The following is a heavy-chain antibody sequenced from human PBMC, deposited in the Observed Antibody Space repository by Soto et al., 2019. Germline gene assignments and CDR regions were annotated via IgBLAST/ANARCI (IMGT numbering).Heavy chain of an antibody. V-gene: IGHV3-15*07. CDR3: TTDRRYSSSWYVLSSDYYGMDV. CDR2: IKSKTDGGTT. D-gene: IGHD6-13*01. J-gene: IGHJ6*02. Sequence: GGSLRLSCAASGXTFSNAWMNWVRQAPGKGLEWVGRIKSKTDGGTTDYAAPVKGRFTISRDDSKNTLYLQMNSLKTEDTAVYYCTTDRRYSSSWYVLSSDYYGMDVWGQGTTVTVSS. CDR1: GXTFSNAW.